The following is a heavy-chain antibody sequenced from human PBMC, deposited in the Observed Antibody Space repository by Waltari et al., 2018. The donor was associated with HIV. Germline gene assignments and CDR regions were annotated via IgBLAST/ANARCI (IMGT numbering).Heavy chain of an antibody. CDR1: GFTFSSYA. Sequence: EVQLLESGGGLVQPGGSLRLSCAASGFTFSSYAMSWVRQAPGKGLEWVSAISNSGGSTYYADSVKGWFTISRDNSKNTLYLQMNSLRDEDTAVYYCAKDLSSISMIVPRSYFDYWGQGTLVTVSS. CDR3: AKDLSSISMIVPRSYFDY. J-gene: IGHJ4*02. D-gene: IGHD3-22*01. CDR2: ISNSGGST. V-gene: IGHV3-23*01.